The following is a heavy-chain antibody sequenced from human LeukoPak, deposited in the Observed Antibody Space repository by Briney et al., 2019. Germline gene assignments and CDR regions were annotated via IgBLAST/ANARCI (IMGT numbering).Heavy chain of an antibody. CDR2: ISGSGAPI. CDR3: AKRISRGYPLDY. D-gene: IGHD5-12*01. Sequence: GGSLRLSCTASGFTFSSHAMSWVRQAPGKGLEWVSIISGSGAPIFYADSVKGRFTISRDNSKNTLYLQMNSLRVEDTAVYYCAKRISRGYPLDYWGQGALVTVSS. V-gene: IGHV3-23*01. J-gene: IGHJ4*02. CDR1: GFTFSSHA.